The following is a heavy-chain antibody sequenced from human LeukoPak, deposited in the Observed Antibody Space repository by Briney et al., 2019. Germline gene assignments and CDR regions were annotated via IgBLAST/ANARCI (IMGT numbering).Heavy chain of an antibody. CDR3: AKSLIEASVPDAFDI. V-gene: IGHV3-30*02. CDR2: IRYDGSNK. J-gene: IGHJ3*02. Sequence: GGSLRLSCAASGFTFSSYAMHWVRQAPGKGLEWVAFIRYDGSNKYYADSVKGRFTISRDNSKNTLFLQMISLRAEDTAVYYCAKSLIEASVPDAFDIWGQGTMVTVSS. D-gene: IGHD2/OR15-2a*01. CDR1: GFTFSSYA.